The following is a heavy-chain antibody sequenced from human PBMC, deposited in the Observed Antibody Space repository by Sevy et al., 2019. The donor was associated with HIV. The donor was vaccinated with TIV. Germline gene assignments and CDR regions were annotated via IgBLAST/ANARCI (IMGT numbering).Heavy chain of an antibody. CDR2: ISWDGGST. CDR3: AKDIGPHYYDSSGYPSPAGGYYYYGMDV. CDR1: GFTFDDYG. V-gene: IGHV3-43D*04. J-gene: IGHJ6*02. Sequence: GGSLRLSCAASGFTFDDYGMHWVRQAPGKGLEWVSLISWDGGSTYYADSVKGRFTISRDNSKNSLYLQMNSLRAEDTALYYCAKDIGPHYYDSSGYPSPAGGYYYYGMDVWGQGTTVTVSS. D-gene: IGHD3-22*01.